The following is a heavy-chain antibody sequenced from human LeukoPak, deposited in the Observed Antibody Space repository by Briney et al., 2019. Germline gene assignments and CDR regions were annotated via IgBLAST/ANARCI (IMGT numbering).Heavy chain of an antibody. Sequence: ASVKVSCKASGYTFTGYYMHWVRQAPGQGLEWMGWINPNSGGTNYAQKFQGRVTMTRDTSISTAYMELSRLRSDDTAMYYCARESQQRWYRGRGSYYFDYWGQGTLVTVSS. CDR2: INPNSGGT. J-gene: IGHJ4*02. CDR3: ARESQQRWYRGRGSYYFDY. CDR1: GYTFTGYY. V-gene: IGHV1-2*02. D-gene: IGHD6-13*01.